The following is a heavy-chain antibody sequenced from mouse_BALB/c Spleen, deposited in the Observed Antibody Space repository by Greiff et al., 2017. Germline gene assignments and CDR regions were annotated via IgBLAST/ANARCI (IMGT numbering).Heavy chain of an antibody. CDR2: ISSGGST. V-gene: IGHV5-6-5*01. Sequence: DVQLVESGGGLVKPGGSLKLSCAASGFTFSSYAMSWVRQTPEKRLEWVASISSGGSTYYPDSVKGRFTISRDNARNILYLQMSSLRSEDTAMYYCARGSNSFAYWGQGTLVTVSA. CDR3: ARGSNSFAY. CDR1: GFTFSSYA. J-gene: IGHJ3*01.